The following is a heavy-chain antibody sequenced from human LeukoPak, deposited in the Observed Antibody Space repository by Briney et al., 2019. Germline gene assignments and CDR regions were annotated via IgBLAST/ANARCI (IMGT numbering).Heavy chain of an antibody. V-gene: IGHV4-59*01. CDR2: IYYSGST. D-gene: IGHD3-22*01. CDR1: SDSISSSY. J-gene: IGHJ3*02. CDR3: ARAYYYDSSLRGAFDI. Sequence: SETLSLTCTVSSDSISSSYWSWIRQPPGKGLEWIGYIYYSGSTNYNPSLKSRVTISVDTSKNQFSLNLSSVTAADTAVYYCARAYYYDSSLRGAFDIWGQGTMVTVSS.